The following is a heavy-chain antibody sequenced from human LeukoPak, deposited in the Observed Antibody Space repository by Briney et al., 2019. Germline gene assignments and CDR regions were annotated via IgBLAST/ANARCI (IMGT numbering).Heavy chain of an antibody. CDR2: IIPILGIA. CDR1: GGTFSSYT. CDR3: ARDLMVATRHNWFDP. J-gene: IGHJ5*02. V-gene: IGHV1-69*04. D-gene: IGHD5-12*01. Sequence: SVKVSCKASGGTFSSYTISWVRQAPGQGLEWMGRIIPILGIANYAQNFQGRVTITGDKSTSTVYMELSSLRSEDTAVYYCARDLMVATRHNWFDPWGQGTLVTVSS.